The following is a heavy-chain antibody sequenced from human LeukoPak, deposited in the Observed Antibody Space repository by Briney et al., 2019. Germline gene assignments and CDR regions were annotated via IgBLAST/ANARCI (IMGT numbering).Heavy chain of an antibody. V-gene: IGHV3-48*03. CDR3: NHLAVAGDAFDI. D-gene: IGHD2-15*01. CDR1: GFTFSSYE. CDR2: ISSSGSTI. Sequence: PGGSLRLSCAASGFTFSSYEMNWVRQAPGKGLEWVSYISSSGSTIYYADSVKGRFIISRDNAKNSLYLQMNSLRAEDTAVYYCNHLAVAGDAFDIWGQGTMVTVSS. J-gene: IGHJ3*02.